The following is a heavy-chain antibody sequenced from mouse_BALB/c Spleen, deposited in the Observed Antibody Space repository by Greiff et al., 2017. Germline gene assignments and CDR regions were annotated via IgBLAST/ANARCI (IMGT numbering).Heavy chain of an antibody. V-gene: IGHV1S135*01. Sequence: VQLQQPGPELMKPGASVKISCKASGYSFTSYYMHWVKQSHGKSLEWIGYIDPFNGGTSYNQKFKGKATLTVDKSSSTAYMHLSSLTSEDSAVYYCARIYDGYYRYFDDWGEGTTVTVSS. CDR2: IDPFNGGT. CDR3: ARIYDGYYRYFDD. D-gene: IGHD2-3*01. J-gene: IGHJ1*01. CDR1: GYSFTSYY.